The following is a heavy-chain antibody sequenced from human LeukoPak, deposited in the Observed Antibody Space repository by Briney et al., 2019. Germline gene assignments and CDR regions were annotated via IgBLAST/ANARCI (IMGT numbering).Heavy chain of an antibody. CDR2: FLAGGLL. CDR3: GRRFCNSCPLDF. Sequence: GSLRLSCVGSGFNVTTNNMYWVRQAPGKGLECVSTFLAGGLLDYADSVRDRFTISRDTSKNTLHLQMNSLSAEDTAVYYCGRRFCNSCPLDFWGQGTLVTVSS. D-gene: IGHD2-21*02. V-gene: IGHV3-66*04. CDR1: GFNVTTNN. J-gene: IGHJ4*02.